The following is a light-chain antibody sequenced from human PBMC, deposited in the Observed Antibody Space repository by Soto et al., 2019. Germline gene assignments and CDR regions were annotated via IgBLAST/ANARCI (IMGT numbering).Light chain of an antibody. J-gene: IGKJ1*01. CDR3: QQYNSYSRT. CDR1: QSISSW. V-gene: IGKV1-5*03. Sequence: DIQMTRSPSTLSASVGDRVTITCRASQSISSWLAWYQQKPGKAPKLLIYKASSLESGVPSRFSGSGSGTEFTITISSLQPDDFATYYCQQYNSYSRTFGQGTKVDIK. CDR2: KAS.